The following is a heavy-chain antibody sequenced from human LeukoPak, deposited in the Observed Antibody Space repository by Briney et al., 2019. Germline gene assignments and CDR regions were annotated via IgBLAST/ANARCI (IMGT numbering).Heavy chain of an antibody. J-gene: IGHJ4*02. CDR1: GFTFRTYA. D-gene: IGHD4-17*01. CDR2: ISSSSSYI. V-gene: IGHV3-21*01. CDR3: ARDSDYGDYVIDY. Sequence: PGGSLRLSCETSGFTFRTYAMNWVRQAPGKGLEWVSSISSSSSYIYYADSVKGRFTISRDNAKNSLYLQMNSLRAEDTAVYYCARDSDYGDYVIDYWGQGTLVTVSS.